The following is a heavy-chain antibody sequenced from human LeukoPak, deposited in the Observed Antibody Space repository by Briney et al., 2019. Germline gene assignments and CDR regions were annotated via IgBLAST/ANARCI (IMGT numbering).Heavy chain of an antibody. CDR2: IYSGDRT. CDR1: GLHVSSNY. D-gene: IGHD1-14*01. V-gene: IGHV3-53*01. CDR3: AYEGPSNNDYIDV. Sequence: GGSLRLSCAASGLHVSSNYMSWVRLAPGKGPEWVSVIYSGDRTYYADSVKGRFTISRDNSKNTLYLQMNDLRAEDTAVYYCAYEGPSNNDYIDVWGEGTTVTVSS. J-gene: IGHJ6*03.